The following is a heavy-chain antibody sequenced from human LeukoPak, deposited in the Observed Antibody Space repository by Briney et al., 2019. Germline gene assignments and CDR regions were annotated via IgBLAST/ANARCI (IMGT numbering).Heavy chain of an antibody. CDR1: GYTLSELS. Sequence: ASVKVSCKVSGYTLSELSMHWVRQAPGKGLEWMGGFDPEDGETIYAQKFQGRVTMTEDTSTDTAYMELSSLRSEDTAVYYCATGVPWRGGYYDSSGYWDYWGQGTLVTVSS. V-gene: IGHV1-24*01. D-gene: IGHD3-22*01. CDR2: FDPEDGET. J-gene: IGHJ4*02. CDR3: ATGVPWRGGYYDSSGYWDY.